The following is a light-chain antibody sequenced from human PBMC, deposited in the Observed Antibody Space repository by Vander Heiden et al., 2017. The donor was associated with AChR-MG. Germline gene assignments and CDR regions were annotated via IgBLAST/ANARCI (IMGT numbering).Light chain of an antibody. Sequence: QSALTQPASVSGSPGQSITISCTGTSSDVGGYDYVSWYQQFPGKAPKLIIYDVINRPSGVSYRFSGSKSANTASLTISGLQADDEADYYCASYTATTVLFGGGTKVTVL. CDR3: ASYTATTVL. V-gene: IGLV2-14*03. CDR1: SSDVGGYDY. J-gene: IGLJ3*02. CDR2: DVI.